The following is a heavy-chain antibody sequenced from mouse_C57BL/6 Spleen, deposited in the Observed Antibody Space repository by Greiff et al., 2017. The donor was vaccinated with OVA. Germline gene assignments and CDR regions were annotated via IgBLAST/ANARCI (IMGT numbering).Heavy chain of an antibody. J-gene: IGHJ2*01. Sequence: QVHVKQPGAELVKPGASVKMSCKASGYTFTSYWITWVKQRPGQGLEWIGDIYPGSGSTNYNEKFKSKATLTVDTSSSTAYMQLSSLTSEDSAVYYCARCYYGSRPCFDYWGQGTTLTVSS. V-gene: IGHV1-55*01. D-gene: IGHD1-1*01. CDR1: GYTFTSYW. CDR3: ARCYYGSRPCFDY. CDR2: IYPGSGST.